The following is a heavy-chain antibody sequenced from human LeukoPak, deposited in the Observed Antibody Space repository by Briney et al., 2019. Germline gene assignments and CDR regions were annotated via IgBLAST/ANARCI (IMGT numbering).Heavy chain of an antibody. CDR1: GVSISSSSYY. J-gene: IGHJ4*02. V-gene: IGHV4-39*07. Sequence: SETLSLTCTVSGVSISSSSYYWGWIRQPPGKGLEWIGSIYYSGSTYYNPSLKSRVTISVDTSKNQFSLRLSSVTAADTAVYYCARDSSTSQGDYWGQGTLVTVSS. D-gene: IGHD2/OR15-2a*01. CDR2: IYYSGST. CDR3: ARDSSTSQGDY.